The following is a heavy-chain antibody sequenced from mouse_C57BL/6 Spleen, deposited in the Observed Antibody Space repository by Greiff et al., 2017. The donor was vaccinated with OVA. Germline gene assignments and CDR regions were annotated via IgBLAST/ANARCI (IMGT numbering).Heavy chain of an antibody. V-gene: IGHV1-59*01. CDR2: IDPSDSYT. CDR3: ARSRGLLVYFDY. J-gene: IGHJ2*01. D-gene: IGHD2-3*01. CDR1: GYTFTSYW. Sequence: QVQLKQPGAELVRPGTSVKLSCKASGYTFTSYWMHWVKQRPGQGLEWIGVIDPSDSYTNYNQKFKGKATLTVDTSSSTAYMQLSSLTSEDSAVYYCARSRGLLVYFDYWGQGTTLTVSS.